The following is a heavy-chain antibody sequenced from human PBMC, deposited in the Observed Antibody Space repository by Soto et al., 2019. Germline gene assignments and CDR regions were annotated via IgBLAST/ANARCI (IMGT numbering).Heavy chain of an antibody. J-gene: IGHJ4*02. CDR2: IYYSGST. CDR1: GGSINSYY. D-gene: IGHD5-12*01. V-gene: IGHV4-59*01. Sequence: SETLSLTCTVSGGSINSYYWSWIRQPPGKGLEWIGYIYYSGSTNYNPSLKSRVTISADTSKNQFSLKLSSVTAADTAVYYCARDGDGYNYWGQGTLVTVSS. CDR3: ARDGDGYNY.